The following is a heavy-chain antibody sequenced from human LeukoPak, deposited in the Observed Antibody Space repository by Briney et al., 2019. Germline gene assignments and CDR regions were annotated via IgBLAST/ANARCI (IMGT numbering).Heavy chain of an antibody. J-gene: IGHJ2*01. CDR2: ISDSGRT. CDR3: ARQFGSGLWYFDL. Sequence: SETLSLTCTVSGGSISSGSSDYYWGWVRQPPGKGLDWIGSISDSGRTYYNPSLKSRVTVSVDTSKNQFSLNLSSVTAADTAVYYCARQFGSGLWYFDLWGRGTLVTVSS. D-gene: IGHD3-10*01. CDR1: GGSISSGSSDYY. V-gene: IGHV4-39*01.